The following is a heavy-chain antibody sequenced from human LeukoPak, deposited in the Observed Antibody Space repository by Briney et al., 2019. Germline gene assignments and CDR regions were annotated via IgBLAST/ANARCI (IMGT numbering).Heavy chain of an antibody. D-gene: IGHD2-15*01. Sequence: SQTLSLTCTVSGGSISSYYWSWIRQPPGKGLEWIGYIYYSGSTNYNPSLKSRVTISVDTSKNQFSLKLISVTAADTAVYYCARGLIGYCSGGSCYRGYFDYWGQGTLVTVSS. J-gene: IGHJ4*02. CDR2: IYYSGST. V-gene: IGHV4-59*01. CDR3: ARGLIGYCSGGSCYRGYFDY. CDR1: GGSISSYY.